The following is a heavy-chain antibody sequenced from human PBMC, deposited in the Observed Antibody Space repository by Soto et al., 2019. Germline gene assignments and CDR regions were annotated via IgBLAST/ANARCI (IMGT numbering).Heavy chain of an antibody. D-gene: IGHD3-16*01. V-gene: IGHV3-23*01. Sequence: GGSLRLSCAASGFTFSNYAMSWVRQAPGKGLEWVSAIRGSGGSAYYADSVKGRFTISRDNSKNTLYLQMNSLRAEDTAVYYCAREVISHDFLLGYFDFWGPGTLVTVSS. CDR1: GFTFSNYA. J-gene: IGHJ4*02. CDR3: AREVISHDFLLGYFDF. CDR2: IRGSGGSA.